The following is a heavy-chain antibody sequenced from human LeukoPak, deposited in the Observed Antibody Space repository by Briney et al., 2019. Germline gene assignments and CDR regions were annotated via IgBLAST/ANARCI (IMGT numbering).Heavy chain of an antibody. CDR2: IYYSGST. Sequence: SETLFLTCTVSGGSISSYYWSWIRQPPGKGLEWIGYIYYSGSTNYNPSLKSRVTISGDTSKNQFSLRLSSVTAADTAVYYCARASYSYDINGWVPFDYWGQGTLVTVSS. V-gene: IGHV4-59*08. J-gene: IGHJ4*02. CDR3: ARASYSYDINGWVPFDY. CDR1: GGSISSYY. D-gene: IGHD3-22*01.